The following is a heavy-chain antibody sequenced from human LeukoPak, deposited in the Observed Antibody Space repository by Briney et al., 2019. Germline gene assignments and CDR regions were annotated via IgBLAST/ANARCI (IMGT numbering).Heavy chain of an antibody. D-gene: IGHD3-22*01. Sequence: SETQSVTCTVSGGSISSYYWSWIRQPPGKGLKWIGYNYYSGSTNYNPSLKSRVTISVDTSKNQFSLKLSSVTAADTAGYYCARGSNDSSGYYYVDYWGQGTLVTVSS. J-gene: IGHJ4*02. CDR2: NYYSGST. V-gene: IGHV4-59*01. CDR3: ARGSNDSSGYYYVDY. CDR1: GGSISSYY.